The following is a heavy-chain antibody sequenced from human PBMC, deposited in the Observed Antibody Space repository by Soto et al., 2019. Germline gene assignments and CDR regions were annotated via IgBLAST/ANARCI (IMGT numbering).Heavy chain of an antibody. CDR2: ISHDGSNK. Sequence: GGALRLSCAASGVTFSSYRMHWVRQAPGKGLGWVAVISHDGSNKYYADSVKGRFTISRDNSKNTLYLQMNHLRAEDTAVYYCAKXLRYCSGDSCYGPDYWGQGTLVTVSS. CDR3: AKXLRYCSGDSCYGPDY. V-gene: IGHV3-30*18. D-gene: IGHD2-15*01. CDR1: GVTFSSYR. J-gene: IGHJ4*02.